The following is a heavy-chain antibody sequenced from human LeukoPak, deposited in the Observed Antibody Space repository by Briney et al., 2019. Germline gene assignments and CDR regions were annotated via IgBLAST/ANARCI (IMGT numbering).Heavy chain of an antibody. CDR3: ARDATMVRGVIRYNWFDP. V-gene: IGHV1-2*02. J-gene: IGHJ5*02. CDR1: GYTFTGYY. D-gene: IGHD3-10*01. CDR2: INPNSGGT. Sequence: ASVKVSCKASGYTFTGYYMHWVRQAPGQGLEWMGWINPNSGGTNYAQKFQGRATMTRDTSISTAYMELSRLRSDDTAVYYCARDATMVRGVIRYNWFDPWGQGTLVTVSS.